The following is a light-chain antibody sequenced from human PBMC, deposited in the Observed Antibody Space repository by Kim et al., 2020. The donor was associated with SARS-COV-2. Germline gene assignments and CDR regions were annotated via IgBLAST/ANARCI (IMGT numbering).Light chain of an antibody. V-gene: IGKV2-28*01. CDR2: LGS. Sequence: DIVMTQSPLSLPVTPGEPASISCRSSQSLLHSNGYNYLDWYLQKPGQSPQLLIYLGSNRASGVPDRFSGSGSGTDFTLKISRVEAEDVGVYYCMQALQTRYTFGQGTELEI. CDR3: MQALQTRYT. J-gene: IGKJ2*01. CDR1: QSLLHSNGYNY.